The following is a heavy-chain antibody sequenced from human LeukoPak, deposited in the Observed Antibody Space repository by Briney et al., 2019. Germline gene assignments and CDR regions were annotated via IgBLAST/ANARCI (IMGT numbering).Heavy chain of an antibody. CDR3: ARHKMGGTGSFDY. J-gene: IGHJ4*02. Sequence: PSETLSLTCTVSGGSISRSNDYWGWIRQPPGKGLEWIGNIYYSGSTYYNPSLKSRVTISVDTSKNQFSLKLSSVTAADKAVYYCARHKMGGTGSFDYWGQGTLVTVSS. CDR2: IYYSGST. D-gene: IGHD3-16*01. V-gene: IGHV4-39*01. CDR1: GGSISRSNDY.